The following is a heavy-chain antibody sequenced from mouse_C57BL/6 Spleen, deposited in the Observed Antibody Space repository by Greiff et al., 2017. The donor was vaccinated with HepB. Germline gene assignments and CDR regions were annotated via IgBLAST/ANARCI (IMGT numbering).Heavy chain of an antibody. Sequence: QVQLQQPGAELVKPGASVKLSCKASGYTFTSYWMHWVKQRPGRGLEWIGRIDPNSGGTKYNEKFKSKATLTVDKPSSTAYMQLSSLTSEASAVYYCARGDYYYGSSPWYFDVWGTGTTVTVSS. CDR3: ARGDYYYGSSPWYFDV. V-gene: IGHV1-72*01. D-gene: IGHD1-1*01. CDR2: IDPNSGGT. J-gene: IGHJ1*03. CDR1: GYTFTSYW.